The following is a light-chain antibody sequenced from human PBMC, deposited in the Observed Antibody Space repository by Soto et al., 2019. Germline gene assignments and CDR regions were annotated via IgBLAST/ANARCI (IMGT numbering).Light chain of an antibody. CDR2: GNY. Sequence: QSVLTEPPSASVTPGQRATISCSGSSSNIGSNYVYWYQQLPGTAPKLLIYGNYQRPSGVPDRFSGSKSGTSATLAISGLRSEDEADYFCAAWDDSLSGSFVFATGTKVTVL. CDR3: AAWDDSLSGSFV. V-gene: IGLV1-47*02. CDR1: SSNIGSNY. J-gene: IGLJ1*01.